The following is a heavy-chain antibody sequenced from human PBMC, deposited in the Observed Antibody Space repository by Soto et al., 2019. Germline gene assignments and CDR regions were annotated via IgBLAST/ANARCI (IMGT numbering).Heavy chain of an antibody. V-gene: IGHV3-9*01. CDR2: ISWNSGSI. CDR3: AKAPAAAGTPGYFQH. D-gene: IGHD6-13*01. J-gene: IGHJ1*01. CDR1: GFTFDDYA. Sequence: DVQLVESGGGLVQPGRSLRLSCAASGFTFDDYAMHWVRQAPGKGLEWVSGISWNSGSIGYADSVKGRFTISRDNAKNSLYLQMNSLRAEDTALYYCAKAPAAAGTPGYFQHWGQGTLVTVSS.